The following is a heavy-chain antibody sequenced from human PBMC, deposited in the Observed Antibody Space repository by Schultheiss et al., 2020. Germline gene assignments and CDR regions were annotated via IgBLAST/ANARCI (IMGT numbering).Heavy chain of an antibody. J-gene: IGHJ6*02. CDR1: GFTFSSYA. V-gene: IGHV3-64*01. CDR2: SSSNGGRT. CDR3: AKDLPFYGMDV. Sequence: GGSLRLSCAASGFTFSSYAMHWVRQAPGKGLEYVSASSSNGGRTYYANSVKGRFTISRDNSKNTLYLQMGSLRAEDMAVYYCAKDLPFYGMDVWGQGTTVTVSS.